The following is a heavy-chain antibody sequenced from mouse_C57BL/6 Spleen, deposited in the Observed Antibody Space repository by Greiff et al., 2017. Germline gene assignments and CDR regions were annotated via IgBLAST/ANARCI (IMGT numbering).Heavy chain of an antibody. J-gene: IGHJ2*01. Sequence: QVQLKESDAELVKPGASVKLSCKVSGYTFTDHTIHWMKQRPEQGLEWIGYIYPRDGSTKYNEKFKGKATLTADKSSSTAYMQLNSLTSEDSAVYFCARPPYYGSRSYYIYYWGQGTTLTVSS. CDR3: ARPPYYGSRSYYIYY. V-gene: IGHV1-78*01. D-gene: IGHD1-1*01. CDR2: IYPRDGST. CDR1: GYTFTDHT.